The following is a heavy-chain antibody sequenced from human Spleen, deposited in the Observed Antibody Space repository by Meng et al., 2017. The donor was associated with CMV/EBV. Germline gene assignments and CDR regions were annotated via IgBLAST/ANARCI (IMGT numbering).Heavy chain of an antibody. CDR3: ARSITMIGGVGY. J-gene: IGHJ4*02. V-gene: IGHV4-30-4*01. D-gene: IGHD3-10*01. Sequence: QGPLQESGPGLVKPSPTLSLTCTVSGGSISSGDYYWSWIRQPPGKGLEWIGYIYYSGSTYYNPSLKSRVTISVDTSKNQFSLKLSSVTAADTAVYYCARSITMIGGVGYWGQGTLVTVSS. CDR1: GGSISSGDYY. CDR2: IYYSGST.